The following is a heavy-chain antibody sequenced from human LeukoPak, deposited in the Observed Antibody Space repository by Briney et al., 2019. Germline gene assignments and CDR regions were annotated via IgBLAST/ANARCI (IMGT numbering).Heavy chain of an antibody. J-gene: IGHJ4*02. CDR1: GFTFSNYW. Sequence: GSLRLSCAASGFTFSNYWMSWVRQAPGKGLEWVANIKQDGSEKYYVDSVKGRFTISRDNTKNSLYLQMNSLRAEDTAVYYCARDFLLLGAPFDYWGQGTLVTVSS. CDR2: IKQDGSEK. D-gene: IGHD1-26*01. CDR3: ARDFLLLGAPFDY. V-gene: IGHV3-7*01.